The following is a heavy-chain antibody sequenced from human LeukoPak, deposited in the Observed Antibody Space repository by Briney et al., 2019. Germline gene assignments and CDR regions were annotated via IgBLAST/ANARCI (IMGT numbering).Heavy chain of an antibody. CDR2: INLDGSGA. CDR3: ARDFGSSWYEIDY. CDR1: GFIFTSYW. D-gene: IGHD6-13*01. Sequence: GGSLRLSCAASGFIFTSYWMHWVRQAPGKGLVWLSRINLDGSGASYADSVEGRFTISRDNAKNSLYLQMNSLRAEDTAVYYCARDFGSSWYEIDYWGQGTLVTVSS. V-gene: IGHV3-74*01. J-gene: IGHJ4*02.